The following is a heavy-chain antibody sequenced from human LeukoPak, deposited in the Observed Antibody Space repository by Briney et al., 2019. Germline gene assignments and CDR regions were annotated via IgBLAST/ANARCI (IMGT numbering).Heavy chain of an antibody. CDR2: ISASGGRT. J-gene: IGHJ5*02. CDR1: GFTFSAYG. Sequence: GGSLRLSCAASGFTFSAYGMTWVRQAPGKGLEWVAIISASGGRTYSADSVKGRFTISRDNSKNTLYLQMNSLRAEDTAVYYCAKDGKWFATAWFDPWGQGTLVTVSS. D-gene: IGHD3-10*01. V-gene: IGHV3-23*01. CDR3: AKDGKWFATAWFDP.